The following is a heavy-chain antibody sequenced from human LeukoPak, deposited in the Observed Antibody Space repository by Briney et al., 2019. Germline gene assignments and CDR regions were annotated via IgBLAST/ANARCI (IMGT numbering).Heavy chain of an antibody. V-gene: IGHV4-4*07. J-gene: IGHJ6*03. CDR1: GGSISSYY. CDR2: IYTSGST. CDR3: AREEGVVVVAAPYYYMDV. Sequence: ADTLSLTCTVSGGSISSYYWSWIRQPAGKGLEWIGRIYTSGSTNYNPSLKSRVTMSVDTSKNQFSLKLSSVTAADTAVYYCAREEGVVVVAAPYYYMDVWGKGSTVTISS. D-gene: IGHD2-15*01.